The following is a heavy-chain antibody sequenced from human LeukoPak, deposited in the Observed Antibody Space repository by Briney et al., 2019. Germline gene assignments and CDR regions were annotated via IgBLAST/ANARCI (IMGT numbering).Heavy chain of an antibody. V-gene: IGHV1-18*01. Sequence: ASVKVSCKASGYTFTSYGISWVRQSPGQGLEWMGWISAYNGNTNYAQKLQGRVTMTTDTSTSTAYMELRSLRSDDTAVYYCARDQNWQLAVHHLDYWGQGTLVTVS. J-gene: IGHJ4*02. D-gene: IGHD6-6*01. CDR2: ISAYNGNT. CDR3: ARDQNWQLAVHHLDY. CDR1: GYTFTSYG.